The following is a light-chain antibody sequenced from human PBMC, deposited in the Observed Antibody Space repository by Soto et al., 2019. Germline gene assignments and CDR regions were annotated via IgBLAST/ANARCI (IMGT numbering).Light chain of an antibody. CDR3: QQYNSYSLT. J-gene: IGKJ2*01. V-gene: IGKV1-5*03. CDR2: KAS. CDR1: QTIINW. Sequence: DIQMTQSPSTLSASVGDRVTITCRASQTIINWLAWYQQKPGKAPKLLIYKASNIESGVPSKFSGSGSGTEFTLTISSLQPDDFATYYCQQYNSYSLTFGQGTKVEIK.